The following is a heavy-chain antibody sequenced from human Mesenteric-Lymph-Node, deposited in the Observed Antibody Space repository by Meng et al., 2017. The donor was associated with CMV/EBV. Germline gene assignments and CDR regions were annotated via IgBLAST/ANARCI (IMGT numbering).Heavy chain of an antibody. V-gene: IGHV4-39*07. Sequence: SETLSLTCTVSGASMRSRSYHWGWVRQSPAKGLEWIGSIDYTGSTYYNPSLKSRLTISVDMSKNQFSLRLTSATAVDTAVYYCARVGGYIVATFSYWGQGTLVTVSS. CDR2: IDYTGST. CDR3: ARVGGYIVATFSY. D-gene: IGHD5-12*01. CDR1: GASMRSRSYH. J-gene: IGHJ4*02.